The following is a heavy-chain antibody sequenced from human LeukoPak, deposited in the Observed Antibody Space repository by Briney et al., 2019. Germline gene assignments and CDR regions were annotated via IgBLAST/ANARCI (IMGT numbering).Heavy chain of an antibody. CDR3: SRARVWRNWFDP. CDR2: INPNSGGT. D-gene: IGHD2-8*01. J-gene: IGHJ5*02. CDR1: GYTFTSYY. V-gene: IGHV1-2*02. Sequence: ASVKVSCKASGYTFTSYYMHWMRQAPGQGLERMGWINPNSGGTNYAQKLQGTVTMTRDTALSTVYMELRRLRSYGTALYFRSRARVWRNWFDPWGQGTLVTVSS.